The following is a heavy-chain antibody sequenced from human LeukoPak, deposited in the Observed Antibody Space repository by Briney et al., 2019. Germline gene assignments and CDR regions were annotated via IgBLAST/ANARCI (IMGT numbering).Heavy chain of an antibody. CDR3: IKSGNSVLIAAHSPFDY. CDR1: GFTVSSNY. Sequence: GGSLRLSCAASGFTVSSNYMSWVRQAPGKGLEWVSVIYSGGSTYYADSVKGRFTISRDNSKNTLYLQMNSLRAEDTALYHCIKSGNSVLIAAHSPFDYWGQGALVSVSS. D-gene: IGHD2-15*01. V-gene: IGHV3-53*05. J-gene: IGHJ4*02. CDR2: IYSGGST.